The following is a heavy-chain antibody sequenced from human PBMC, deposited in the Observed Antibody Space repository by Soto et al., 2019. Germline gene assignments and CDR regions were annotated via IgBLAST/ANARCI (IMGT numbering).Heavy chain of an antibody. CDR1: GFTFSNAW. D-gene: IGHD3-3*01. CDR2: IKSKTDGGTT. J-gene: IGHJ4*02. V-gene: IGHV3-15*07. CDR3: TTEGYDFWSGYYSYYFDY. Sequence: GGSLRLSCAASGFTFSNAWMNWVRQAPGKGLEWVGRIKSKTDGGTTDYAAPVKGRFTISRDDSKNTLYLQMNSLKTEDTAVYYCTTEGYDFWSGYYSYYFDYWGQGTLVTVSS.